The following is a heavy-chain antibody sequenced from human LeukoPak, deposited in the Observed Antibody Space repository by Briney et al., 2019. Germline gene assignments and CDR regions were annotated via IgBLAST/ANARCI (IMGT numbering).Heavy chain of an antibody. CDR3: ARDFSETLGV. Sequence: PGGSLRLSCAASGFTFSSYAMNWVRQAPGKGLEWVSSISASSAYMYYAASVKGRHTISRDNAKNSLYLQMNSLRAEDTAVYYCARDFSETLGVWGQGTLVTVSS. CDR1: GFTFSSYA. CDR2: ISASSAYM. D-gene: IGHD3-10*01. J-gene: IGHJ4*02. V-gene: IGHV3-21*01.